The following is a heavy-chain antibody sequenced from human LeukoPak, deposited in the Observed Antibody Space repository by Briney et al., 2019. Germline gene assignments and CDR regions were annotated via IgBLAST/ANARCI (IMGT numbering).Heavy chain of an antibody. J-gene: IGHJ4*02. CDR1: GFTFNSYW. Sequence: GGSLRLSCAASGFTFNSYWMHWVRHAPGKGLVWVSRINSDGSSTTYADSVKGRFTISRDNAKNTLYLEMNSLRAEDTAVYYCASGSGSYDYWGQGTLVTVSS. D-gene: IGHD3-10*01. CDR3: ASGSGSYDY. CDR2: INSDGSST. V-gene: IGHV3-74*01.